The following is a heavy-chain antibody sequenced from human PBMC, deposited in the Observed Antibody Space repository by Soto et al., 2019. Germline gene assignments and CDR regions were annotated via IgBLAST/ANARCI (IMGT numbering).Heavy chain of an antibody. CDR2: IYYSGST. J-gene: IGHJ3*02. D-gene: IGHD3-10*01. Sequence: SETLSLTCTVSGGSISSGGYYWSWIRQHPGKGLEWIGYIYYSGSTYYNPSLKSRVTISVDTSKNQFSLKLSSVTAADTAVYYCAVARSLWFGELSEAFDIWGQGTMVTVSS. V-gene: IGHV4-31*03. CDR1: GGSISSGGYY. CDR3: AVARSLWFGELSEAFDI.